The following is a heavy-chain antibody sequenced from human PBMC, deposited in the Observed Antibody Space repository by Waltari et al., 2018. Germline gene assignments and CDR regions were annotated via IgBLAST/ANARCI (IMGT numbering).Heavy chain of an antibody. D-gene: IGHD6-13*01. Sequence: QVQLVQSGADGKNPGASVKVPCKVSGDTLTELSMHWVRPAPGKGLGWMGGVDPEDGETIYAQKFQGRVTMTEDTSTDTAYMELSSLRSEDTAVYYCATTLLVRTYYFDYWGQGTLVTVSS. CDR1: GDTLTELS. V-gene: IGHV1-24*01. J-gene: IGHJ4*02. CDR3: ATTLLVRTYYFDY. CDR2: VDPEDGET.